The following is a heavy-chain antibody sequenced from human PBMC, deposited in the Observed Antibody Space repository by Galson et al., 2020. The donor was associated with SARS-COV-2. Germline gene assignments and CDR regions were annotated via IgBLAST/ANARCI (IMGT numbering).Heavy chain of an antibody. CDR3: ARHTPGFLEWSNWFDP. CDR2: IYYSGST. CDR1: GGSISSGSYY. J-gene: IGHJ5*02. V-gene: IGHV4-39*01. D-gene: IGHD3-3*01. Sequence: ETSETLSLTCTVSGGSISSGSYYWGWIRQPPGKGLEWIGSIYYSGSTYYNPSLKSRVTISVDTSKNQFSLKLSSVTAADTAVYYCARHTPGFLEWSNWFDPWGQGTLVTVSS.